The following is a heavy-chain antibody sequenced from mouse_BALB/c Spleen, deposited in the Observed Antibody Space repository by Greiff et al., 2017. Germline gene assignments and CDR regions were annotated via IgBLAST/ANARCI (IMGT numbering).Heavy chain of an antibody. Sequence: VQLVESGPGLVAPSQSLSITCTVSGFSLTSYGVHWVRQPPGKGLEWLGVIWAGGSTNYNSALMSRLSISKDNSKSQVFLKMNSLQTDDTAMYYCARDRNYYGSYYFDYWGQGTTLTVSS. CDR3: ARDRNYYGSYYFDY. D-gene: IGHD1-1*01. V-gene: IGHV2-9*02. J-gene: IGHJ2*01. CDR1: GFSLTSYG. CDR2: IWAGGST.